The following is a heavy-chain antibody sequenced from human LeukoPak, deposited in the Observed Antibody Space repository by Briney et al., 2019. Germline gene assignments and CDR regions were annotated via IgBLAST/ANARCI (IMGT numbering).Heavy chain of an antibody. CDR1: GFTFSSYS. Sequence: PGGSLRLSCAASGFTFSSYSMNWVRQAPGKGLEWVSAISGSGGSTYYADSVKGRFTISRDNSKNTLYLQMNSLRAEDTAVYYCAASSSSNFDYWGQGTLVTVSS. CDR3: AASSSSNFDY. D-gene: IGHD6-6*01. CDR2: ISGSGGST. J-gene: IGHJ4*02. V-gene: IGHV3-23*01.